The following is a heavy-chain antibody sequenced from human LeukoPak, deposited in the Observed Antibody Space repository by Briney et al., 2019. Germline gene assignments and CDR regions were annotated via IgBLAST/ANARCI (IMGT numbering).Heavy chain of an antibody. V-gene: IGHV3-23*01. CDR3: AKLSVSLVYALGSYLDY. CDR1: GFTFSSHA. J-gene: IGHJ4*02. CDR2: ISGSGGST. D-gene: IGHD3-10*01. Sequence: GGSLRLSCAASGFTFSSHAMNWVRQAPGKGLEWVSAISGSGGSTYYADSVKGRFTISRDNSKNTLYLQMNSLRAEDTAVYYCAKLSVSLVYALGSYLDYWGQGTLVTVSS.